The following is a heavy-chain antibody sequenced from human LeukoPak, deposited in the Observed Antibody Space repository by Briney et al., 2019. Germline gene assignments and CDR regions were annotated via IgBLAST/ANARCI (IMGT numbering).Heavy chain of an antibody. V-gene: IGHV1-18*04. CDR2: TSYNGNT. CDR3: ARHSGSGWQALGY. CDR1: SYTFSNYG. J-gene: IGHJ4*02. Sequence: ASVKVSCKASSYTFSNYGISWVRQAPGLGLEWMGWTSYNGNTNYAQKFQDRVTMTTDTSTTTAYMELRSLESDDTAVYYCARHSGSGWQALGYWGQGTLVTVSS. D-gene: IGHD6-19*01.